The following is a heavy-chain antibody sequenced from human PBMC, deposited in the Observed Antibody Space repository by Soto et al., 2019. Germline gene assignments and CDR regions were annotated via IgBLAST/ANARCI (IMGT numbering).Heavy chain of an antibody. Sequence: QVQLAQSGAEVKKPGASVKVSCQASGYTFTKHYMHWVRQAPGQGLEWMGVINPGNASPRYAQKFQGRVTVTSDTSTSTVCMELTSLTSDDTAVYYCARGSSSGSGGTGVLNVWGLGTMVTVSS. D-gene: IGHD3-10*01. CDR2: INPGNASP. CDR3: ARGSSSGSGGTGVLNV. V-gene: IGHV1-46*01. J-gene: IGHJ3*01. CDR1: GYTFTKHY.